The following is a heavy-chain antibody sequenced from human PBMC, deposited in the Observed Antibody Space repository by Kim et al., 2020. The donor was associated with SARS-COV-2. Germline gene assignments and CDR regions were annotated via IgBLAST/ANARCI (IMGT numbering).Heavy chain of an antibody. D-gene: IGHD5-18*01. Sequence: YNPSLKSRVTLSVDTSKNQFSLKLSSVTAADTAVYYCARGIQLWNYYFDYWGQGTLVTVSS. CDR3: ARGIQLWNYYFDY. V-gene: IGHV4-39*01. J-gene: IGHJ4*02.